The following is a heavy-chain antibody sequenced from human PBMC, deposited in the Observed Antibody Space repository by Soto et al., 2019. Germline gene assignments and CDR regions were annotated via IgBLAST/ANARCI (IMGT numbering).Heavy chain of an antibody. Sequence: VGSLRLSCAASGVTCSSYSMNWVRQAPGKGPEWVANIKFDGSVKQYVDSVSVRFTISRHNSRNSLFLQMNSLRAGDTAVYYCVKDGGYCSSTTCYSPRNHYFDSWGQGTLVTVSS. V-gene: IGHV3-7*03. J-gene: IGHJ4*02. CDR3: VKDGGYCSSTTCYSPRNHYFDS. CDR1: GVTCSSYS. CDR2: IKFDGSVK. D-gene: IGHD2-2*01.